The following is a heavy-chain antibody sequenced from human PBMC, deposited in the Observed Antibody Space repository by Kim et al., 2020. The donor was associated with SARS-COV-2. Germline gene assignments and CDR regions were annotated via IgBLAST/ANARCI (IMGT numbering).Heavy chain of an antibody. CDR3: AYYDSSGYLDY. V-gene: IGHV4-59*08. D-gene: IGHD3-22*01. CDR1: GGSISSYY. Sequence: SETLSLTCTVSGGSISSYYWSWIRQPPGKGLEWIGYIYYSGSTNYNPSLKSRVTISVDTSKNQFSLKLSSVTAADTAVYYCAYYDSSGYLDYWGQGTLVTVSS. J-gene: IGHJ4*02. CDR2: IYYSGST.